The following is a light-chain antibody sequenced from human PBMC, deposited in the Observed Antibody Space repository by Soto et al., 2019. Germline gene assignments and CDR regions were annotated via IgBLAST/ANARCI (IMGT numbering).Light chain of an antibody. V-gene: IGKV3-20*01. Sequence: DIVLTQSPGTLSLSPGERATLSCRASQSVNTKYLAWYQQKPGQAPRLLISGVSSRATGIPDRFSGSGSGTDFILTISRVEPEDFAVYYCQQFGTSSLVTFGPGTKVDIK. J-gene: IGKJ3*01. CDR3: QQFGTSSLVT. CDR2: GVS. CDR1: QSVNTKY.